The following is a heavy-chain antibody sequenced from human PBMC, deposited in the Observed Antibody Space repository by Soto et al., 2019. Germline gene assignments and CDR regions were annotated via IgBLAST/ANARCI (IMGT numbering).Heavy chain of an antibody. CDR1: GNSFTGYY. V-gene: IGHV1-2*02. CDR2: INPKSGCT. Sequence: QVQMVQSGAEVKKPGASVKVSCKASGNSFTGYYVHWVRQAPGQGLEWMGWINPKSGCTKYAQKFQGRVTMTRDTSINTAYMELSSLRSDDTAVYFCARDGVVPTMDWGQGTLVTVSS. CDR3: ARDGVVPTMD. D-gene: IGHD5-12*01. J-gene: IGHJ4*02.